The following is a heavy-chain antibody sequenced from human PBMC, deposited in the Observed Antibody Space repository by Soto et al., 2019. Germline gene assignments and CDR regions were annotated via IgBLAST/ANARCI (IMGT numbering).Heavy chain of an antibody. CDR1: GVNFNTHW. Sequence: GGSLRLSCAVSGVNFNTHWMHCGRQATGKGLVWVARSNGDGSSISYADSVKGRLTISRDNARNTLYLQMSNLRVDDTAVYYCAAESPHAGSVAGDFWGQGTLVTVSS. CDR3: AAESPHAGSVAGDF. CDR2: SNGDGSSI. V-gene: IGHV3-74*01. J-gene: IGHJ4*02. D-gene: IGHD2-15*01.